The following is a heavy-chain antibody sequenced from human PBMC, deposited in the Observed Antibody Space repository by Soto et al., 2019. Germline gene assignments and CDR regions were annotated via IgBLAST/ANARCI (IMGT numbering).Heavy chain of an antibody. Sequence: QVQLVESGGGVVQPGRSLRLSCAASGFTFSSYGMHWVRQAPGKGLEWVAVIWYDGSNKYYAGSVKGRFTISRDNSKNTLYLQMNSLRAEGTAVYYCARDCYFPSSNYDSSGYYGENDYWGQGTLVTVSS. CDR3: ARDCYFPSSNYDSSGYYGENDY. CDR1: GFTFSSYG. V-gene: IGHV3-33*01. J-gene: IGHJ4*02. D-gene: IGHD3-22*01. CDR2: IWYDGSNK.